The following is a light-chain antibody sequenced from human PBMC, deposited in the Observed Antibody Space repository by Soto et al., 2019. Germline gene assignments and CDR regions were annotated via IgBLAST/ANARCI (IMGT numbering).Light chain of an antibody. CDR3: QQSYSTPYT. CDR2: AAS. V-gene: IGKV1-39*01. CDR1: QSISSY. J-gene: IGKJ2*01. Sequence: DIQMTQNPSSLSASVGDIVTTTCRASQSISSYLNWYQQKPGKAPKLLIYAASSLQSGVPSRFSGSGSGTDFTLTISSLQPEDFATYYCQQSYSTPYTFGQGTKLEIK.